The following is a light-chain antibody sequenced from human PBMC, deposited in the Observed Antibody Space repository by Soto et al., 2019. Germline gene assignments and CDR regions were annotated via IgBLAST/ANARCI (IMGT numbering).Light chain of an antibody. CDR2: KAS. V-gene: IGKV1-5*03. CDR3: QQYTNYPWT. CDR1: QTISSW. Sequence: IQMTQSPSTLSGYVGDRVTITCRASQTISSWLAWYQQKPGKAPKLLIYKASTLKSGVPSRFSGSGSGTEFTLTISSLQPDDFATYYCQQYTNYPWTFGQGTKVAIK. J-gene: IGKJ1*01.